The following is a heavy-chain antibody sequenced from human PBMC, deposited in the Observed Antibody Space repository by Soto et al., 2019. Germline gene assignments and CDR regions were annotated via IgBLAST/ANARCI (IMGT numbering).Heavy chain of an antibody. CDR1: GGTFSSYA. J-gene: IGHJ4*02. V-gene: IGHV1-69*13. CDR3: ARGPNYYGSGSYYFDY. CDR2: IIPIFGTA. Sequence: SVKVSFKASGGTFSSYAISWLRQAPGQGLEWMGGIIPIFGTANYAQKFQGRVTITADESTSTAYMELSSLRSEDTAVYYCARGPNYYGSGSYYFDYWGQGTLVTVSS. D-gene: IGHD3-10*01.